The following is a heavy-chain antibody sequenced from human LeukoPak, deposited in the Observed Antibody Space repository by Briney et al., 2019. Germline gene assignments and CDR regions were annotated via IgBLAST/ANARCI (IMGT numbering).Heavy chain of an antibody. CDR3: ARVGPIVATDYYYYMDV. CDR1: GFTFTSFS. CDR2: ISSSGSYI. D-gene: IGHD5-12*01. V-gene: IGHV3-21*01. J-gene: IGHJ6*03. Sequence: GGSLRLSCAASGFTFTSFSFNWVRQAPGKGLEWVSSISSSGSYIYYADSVKGRFTISRDNAKNSLYLQMNSLRAEDTAVYYCARVGPIVATDYYYYMDVWGKGTTVTVSS.